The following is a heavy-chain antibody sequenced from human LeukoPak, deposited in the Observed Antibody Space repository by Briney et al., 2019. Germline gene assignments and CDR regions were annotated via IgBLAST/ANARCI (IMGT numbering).Heavy chain of an antibody. J-gene: IGHJ4*02. Sequence: PGGSLRLSCAASGFTFSSYWMSWVRQAPGKGLEWVADIKQDGSEKYYVDSVKGRFTISRDNAKNSLYLQMNSLRAEDTAVYYCARGREQLDSYFDYWGQGTLVTVSS. CDR3: ARGREQLDSYFDY. CDR2: IKQDGSEK. V-gene: IGHV3-7*01. D-gene: IGHD6-13*01. CDR1: GFTFSSYW.